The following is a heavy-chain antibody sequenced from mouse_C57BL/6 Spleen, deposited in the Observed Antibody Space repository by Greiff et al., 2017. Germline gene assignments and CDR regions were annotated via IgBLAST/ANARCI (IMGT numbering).Heavy chain of an antibody. CDR1: GFSFNTYA. V-gene: IGHV10-1*01. J-gene: IGHJ1*03. CDR3: VRSLLHGPFDV. CDR2: IRSKSNNYAT. D-gene: IGHD2-10*01. Sequence: EVQRVESGGGLVQPKGSLKLSCAASGFSFNTYAMNWVRQAPGKGLEWVARIRSKSNNYATYYADSVKDRFTISRNDSESMLYLQMNNLKTEDTAMYYCVRSLLHGPFDVWGTGTTVTVSS.